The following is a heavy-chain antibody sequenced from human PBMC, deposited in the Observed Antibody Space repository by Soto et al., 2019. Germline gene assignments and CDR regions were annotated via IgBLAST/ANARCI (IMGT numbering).Heavy chain of an antibody. CDR3: TSFDSNGYYPQNHY. V-gene: IGHV1-69*01. Sequence: QVILAQSGAEVKKPGSWVKVSCKVSGGSFSSFSINWVRQAPGQRFEWMGGIIPILGTANFTQNFQDRVTFTADESTATAYMTLSSLTSEDTAFYYCTSFDSNGYYPQNHYWGPGTQVTVSS. CDR2: IIPILGTA. D-gene: IGHD3-22*01. CDR1: GGSFSSFS. J-gene: IGHJ4*02.